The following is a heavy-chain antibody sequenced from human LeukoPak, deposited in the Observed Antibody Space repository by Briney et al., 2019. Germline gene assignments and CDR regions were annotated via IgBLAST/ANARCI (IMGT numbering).Heavy chain of an antibody. CDR2: ISGSGGST. J-gene: IGHJ4*02. Sequence: PGGSLRLSCAASGFTFSSYAMSWVRQAPGKGLEWVSAISGSGGSTCYADSVKGRFTISRDNSKNTLYLQMNSLRAEDTAVHYCAKDRDYYDRTYYFDYWGQGTLVTVSS. CDR3: AKDRDYYDRTYYFDY. D-gene: IGHD3-22*01. CDR1: GFTFSSYA. V-gene: IGHV3-23*01.